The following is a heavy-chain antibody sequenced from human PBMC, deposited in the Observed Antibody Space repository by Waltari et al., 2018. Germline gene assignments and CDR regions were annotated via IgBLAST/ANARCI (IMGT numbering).Heavy chain of an antibody. Sequence: QVQLQESGPGLVKPSETLSLTCTISGYSITSDFSWGWIRQPPGKGLEWIGSIYHSGDSYHNPSLRSRVTISLDSSKNHFSLRLISVTATDTATYYCARDWRHCNSTTCQNAFDIWGQGTLVTVSS. D-gene: IGHD2-2*01. CDR2: IYHSGDS. CDR1: GYSITSDFS. CDR3: ARDWRHCNSTTCQNAFDI. J-gene: IGHJ3*02. V-gene: IGHV4-38-2*02.